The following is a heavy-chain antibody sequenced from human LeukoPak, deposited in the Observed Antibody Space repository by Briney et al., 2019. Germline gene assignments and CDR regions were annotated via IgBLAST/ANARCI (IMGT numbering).Heavy chain of an antibody. Sequence: SVKVSCKASGGTFSSYAISWVRQAPGQGLEWMGGIIPIFGTANYAQKFQGRVTITADKSTSTAYMELSSLRSEDTAVYYCARERYYGSGSYWYMDVWGKGTTVTVSS. J-gene: IGHJ6*03. CDR2: IIPIFGTA. D-gene: IGHD3-10*01. V-gene: IGHV1-69*06. CDR1: GGTFSSYA. CDR3: ARERYYGSGSYWYMDV.